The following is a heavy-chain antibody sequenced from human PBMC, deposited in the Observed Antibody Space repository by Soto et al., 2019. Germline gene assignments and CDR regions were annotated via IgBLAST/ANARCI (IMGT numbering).Heavy chain of an antibody. V-gene: IGHV4-4*07. CDR1: GGSISSYY. D-gene: IGHD3-3*01. CDR2: IYTSGST. CDR3: ARGAYYDFWSGYPALDAFDI. J-gene: IGHJ3*02. Sequence: SETQSVTSTVSGGSISSYYWSWIRQPAGKGLEWIGRIYTSGSTNYNPSLKNRVTMSVDTSKNQFSLKLSSVTAADTAVYYCARGAYYDFWSGYPALDAFDIWGQGTMVTVSS.